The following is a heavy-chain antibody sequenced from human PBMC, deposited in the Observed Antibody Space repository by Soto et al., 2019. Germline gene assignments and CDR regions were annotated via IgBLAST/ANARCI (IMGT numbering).Heavy chain of an antibody. V-gene: IGHV4-39*01. CDR3: ARGGLLWFGEFSNWFDP. D-gene: IGHD3-10*01. CDR1: GGSVSSSRYY. Sequence: SETLSLTCIVSGGSVSSSRYYWDWIRQPPGKGLEWIGNINYTGSTNYNPSLKSRVTISVDTSKNQFSLKLSSVTAADTAVYYCARGGLLWFGEFSNWFDPWGQGTLVTVSS. CDR2: INYTGST. J-gene: IGHJ5*02.